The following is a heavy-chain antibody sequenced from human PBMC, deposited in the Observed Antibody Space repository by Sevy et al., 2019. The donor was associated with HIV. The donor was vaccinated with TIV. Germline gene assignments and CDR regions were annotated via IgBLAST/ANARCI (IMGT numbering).Heavy chain of an antibody. V-gene: IGHV4-59*01. J-gene: IGHJ2*01. CDR2: IYYSGST. D-gene: IGHD3-3*01. Sequence: SETLSLTCTVSGGSISSYYWSWIRQPPGKGLEWIGYIYYSGSTNYNPSLKSRVTISVDTSKNQFSLKLSSVTAADTAVYYCARGFDYDFWSSHRYWYFDLWGRDTLVTVSS. CDR1: GGSISSYY. CDR3: ARGFDYDFWSSHRYWYFDL.